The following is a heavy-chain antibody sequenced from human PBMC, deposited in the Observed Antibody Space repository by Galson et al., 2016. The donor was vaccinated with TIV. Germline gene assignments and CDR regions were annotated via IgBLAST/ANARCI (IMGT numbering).Heavy chain of an antibody. CDR2: IYPGDSDT. CDR1: GYIFTNYW. CDR3: ARRSAVDYGDYAAFDI. V-gene: IGHV5-51*01. J-gene: IGHJ3*02. Sequence: QSGAEVKEPGESLNISCKGSGYIFTNYWIGWVRQMPGKGLEWMGIIYPGDSDTRYSPSFQGQVTISADRSINTAYLLLNSLKASDTAMYYCARRSAVDYGDYAAFDIWGQGTIVTVSS. D-gene: IGHD4-17*01.